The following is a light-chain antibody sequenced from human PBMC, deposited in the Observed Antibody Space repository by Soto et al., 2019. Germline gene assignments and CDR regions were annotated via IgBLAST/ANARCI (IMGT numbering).Light chain of an antibody. CDR2: GAS. Sequence: EIVLTQSPGTLSLSPGERATLSCRASQSVSSTYLAWYQQKPGQAPRLLIYGASSRATGIPDRFSGSASETDFTLTINCLEPEDFAIYYCQQYGDSRTFGQGTKLEIK. J-gene: IGKJ2*01. CDR1: QSVSSTY. CDR3: QQYGDSRT. V-gene: IGKV3-20*01.